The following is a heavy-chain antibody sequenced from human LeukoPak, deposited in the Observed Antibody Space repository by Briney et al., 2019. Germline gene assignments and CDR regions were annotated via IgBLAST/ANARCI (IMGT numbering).Heavy chain of an antibody. Sequence: ASVKVSCKASGDTLSSYAISWVRQAPGQGLEWMGWINPNSGGTNYAQKFQGRVTMTRDTSISTAYMKLSRLRSDDTAVYYCARDRFGTVAARAFDIWGQGTMVTVSS. CDR2: INPNSGGT. J-gene: IGHJ3*02. CDR1: GDTLSSYA. CDR3: ARDRFGTVAARAFDI. D-gene: IGHD4-23*01. V-gene: IGHV1-2*02.